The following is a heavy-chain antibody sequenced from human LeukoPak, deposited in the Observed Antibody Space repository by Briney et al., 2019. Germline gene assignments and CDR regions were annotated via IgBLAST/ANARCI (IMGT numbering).Heavy chain of an antibody. CDR1: GYTFTGYY. V-gene: IGHV1-2*02. J-gene: IGHJ6*03. D-gene: IGHD6-19*01. CDR3: ARTGWYNVHYYYYMDV. CDR2: INPNSGGT. Sequence: ASVKVSCKASGYTFTGYYMHWVRQAPGQGLEWMAWINPNSGGTNYAQKFQGRVTMTRDTSISTAYMELSRLRSDDTAVYYCARTGWYNVHYYYYMDVWGKGTTVTVSS.